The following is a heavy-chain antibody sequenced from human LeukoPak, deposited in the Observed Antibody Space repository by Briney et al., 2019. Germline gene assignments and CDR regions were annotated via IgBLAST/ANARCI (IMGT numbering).Heavy chain of an antibody. D-gene: IGHD3-22*01. J-gene: IGHJ4*02. CDR3: GVFSYNYDSSGYYYPSVSDY. CDR1: GGSVSSGSYH. Sequence: PSETLSLTCTVSGGSVSSGSYHWSWIRQPPGKGLEWIGYIYYSGSTNYNPSLKSRVTISVDTSKNQFSMKLSSVTAADTAVYYCGVFSYNYDSSGYYYPSVSDYWGQGTLVTVSS. V-gene: IGHV4-61*01. CDR2: IYYSGST.